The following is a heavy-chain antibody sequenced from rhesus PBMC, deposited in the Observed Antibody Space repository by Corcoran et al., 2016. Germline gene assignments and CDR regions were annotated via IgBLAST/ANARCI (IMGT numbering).Heavy chain of an antibody. CDR1: GFTFSDYY. CDR2: ISSASSYI. Sequence: EVQLVESGGGLVQPGGSLRLSCAASGFTFSDYYMSWVRQAPGKGLGWVSSISSASSYIYYSDSVKVRFTSSRGNAKNSLSLQMNSLKTEDTAVYYCTRLGPLGYYFDYWGQGVLVTVSS. D-gene: IGHD3-34*01. J-gene: IGHJ4*01. CDR3: TRLGPLGYYFDY. V-gene: IGHV3S16*01.